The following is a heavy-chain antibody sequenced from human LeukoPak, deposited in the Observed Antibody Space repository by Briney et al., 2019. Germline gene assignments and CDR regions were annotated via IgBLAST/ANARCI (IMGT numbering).Heavy chain of an antibody. CDR3: ARAVRGVDTAMVGYNWFDP. CDR1: GGTFSSYS. D-gene: IGHD5-18*01. Sequence: VKVSCKASGGTFSSYSISWVRQAPGQGVEWMGRISPIVGIGNYAQKFQGRVTITGDKTTRTAYMEVSRLRSEDTAVYYCARAVRGVDTAMVGYNWFDPWGQGTLVTVSS. V-gene: IGHV1-69*02. CDR2: ISPIVGIG. J-gene: IGHJ5*02.